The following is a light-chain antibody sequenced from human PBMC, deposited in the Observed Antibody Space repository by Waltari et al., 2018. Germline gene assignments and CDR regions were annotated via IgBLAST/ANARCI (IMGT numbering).Light chain of an antibody. V-gene: IGLV1-44*01. CDR2: SSN. J-gene: IGLJ1*01. CDR3: AAWDDSLNTYV. CDR1: SSNIGRNT. Sequence: QSVLTQPPSASGTPGQRVTISCSGSSSNIGRNTVNWYQQLPGTAPKLLIYSSNQRPSGVPDRFSGSKSGTSAPLAISGLQSEDEGDYHCAAWDDSLNTYVFGIGTKVTVL.